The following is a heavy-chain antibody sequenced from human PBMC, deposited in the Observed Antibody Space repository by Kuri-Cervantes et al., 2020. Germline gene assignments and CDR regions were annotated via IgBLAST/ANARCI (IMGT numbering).Heavy chain of an antibody. D-gene: IGHD3-22*01. CDR3: ARERGDYYDRSLDAFDI. CDR1: GFTFSSYS. CDR2: ISSSSSSYI. J-gene: IGHJ3*02. V-gene: IGHV3-21*01. Sequence: GGSLRLSCAASGFTFSSYSMNWVRQAPGKGLEWVSSISSSSSSYIYYADSVKGRFTISRDNAKNSLYLQMNSLRAEDTAVYYCARERGDYYDRSLDAFDIWGQGTMVTVSS.